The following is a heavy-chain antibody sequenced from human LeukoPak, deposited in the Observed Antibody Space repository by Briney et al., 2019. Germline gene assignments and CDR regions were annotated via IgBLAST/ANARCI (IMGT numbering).Heavy chain of an antibody. CDR3: ARRDGYNPRVDY. CDR1: GGSISSYY. J-gene: IGHJ4*02. Sequence: SETLFLTCTVSGGSISSYYWSWIRQPPGKGLEWIGYIYYSGSTYCNPSLKSRVTISVDTSKNQFSLKLSSGTAANTAVYYCARRDGYNPRVDYWGQGTLVTVSS. V-gene: IGHV4-59*06. D-gene: IGHD5-24*01. CDR2: IYYSGST.